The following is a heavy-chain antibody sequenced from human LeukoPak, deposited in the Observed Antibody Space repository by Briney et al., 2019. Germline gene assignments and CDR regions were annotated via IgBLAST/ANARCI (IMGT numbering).Heavy chain of an antibody. CDR1: GFTFSSYS. CDR3: ARGGSPGVTQYYFDY. CDR2: ISSSSYI. Sequence: PGGSLRLSCAASGFTFSSYSMNWVRQAPGKGLEWVSSISSSSYIYYADSVKGRFTISRDNAKNSLYLQMNSLRAEDTAVYYCARGGSPGVTQYYFDYWGQGTLVTVSS. D-gene: IGHD3-16*01. V-gene: IGHV3-21*01. J-gene: IGHJ4*02.